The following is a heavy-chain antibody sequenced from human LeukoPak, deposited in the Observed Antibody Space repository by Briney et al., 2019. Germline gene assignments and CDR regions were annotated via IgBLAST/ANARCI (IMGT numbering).Heavy chain of an antibody. CDR2: IYTSGST. Sequence: SQTLSLTCTVSGGSISSGSYYWSWIRQPAGKGLEWIGRIYTSGSTNYNPSLKSRVTISVDTSKNQLSLRLSSVTAADRAVYYCAREGPAASTFFYYFMDVWGKGTTVTVSS. CDR3: AREGPAASTFFYYFMDV. J-gene: IGHJ6*03. CDR1: GGSISSGSYY. V-gene: IGHV4-61*02. D-gene: IGHD2-2*01.